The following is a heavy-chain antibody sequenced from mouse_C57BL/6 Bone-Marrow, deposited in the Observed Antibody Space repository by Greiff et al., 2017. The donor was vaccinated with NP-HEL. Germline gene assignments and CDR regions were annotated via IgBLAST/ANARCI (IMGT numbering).Heavy chain of an antibody. CDR1: GFTFSSYA. J-gene: IGHJ4*01. CDR3: AREPLLDYAMDY. D-gene: IGHD2-10*01. Sequence: DVQLQESGGGLVKPGGSLKLSCAASGFTFSSYAMSWVRQTPEKRLEWVATISDGGSYTYYPDNVKGRFTISRDNAKNNLYLQMSHLKSEDTAMYYCAREPLLDYAMDYWGQGTSVTVSS. CDR2: ISDGGSYT. V-gene: IGHV5-4*01.